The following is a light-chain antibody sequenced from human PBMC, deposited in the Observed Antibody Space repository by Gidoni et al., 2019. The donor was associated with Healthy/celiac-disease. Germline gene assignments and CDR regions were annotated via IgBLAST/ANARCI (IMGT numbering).Light chain of an antibody. CDR3: QQFYSTLRT. Sequence: DIVMTQSPDSLAVSLGERATINCKSSRSVLYSSNNKNYLAWYQQKPGQPPKLLIYWASTRESGVPDRFSGGGSGTDFTLTISSLQAEDVAVYYCQQFYSTLRTFGQGTKVEIK. CDR1: RSVLYSSNNKNY. CDR2: WAS. J-gene: IGKJ1*01. V-gene: IGKV4-1*01.